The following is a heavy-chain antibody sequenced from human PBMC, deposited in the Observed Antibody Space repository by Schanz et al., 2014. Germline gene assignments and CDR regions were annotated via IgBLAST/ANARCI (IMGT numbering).Heavy chain of an antibody. D-gene: IGHD3-3*01. CDR3: ARDRRFFDRDDLYYFDS. CDR2: ISAYNGNT. V-gene: IGHV1-18*01. CDR1: GYTFTSYG. J-gene: IGHJ4*02. Sequence: QVQLVQSGAEVKKPGASVKVSCKASGYTFTSYGISWVRQAPGQGLEWMGWISAYNGNTKYPQKFQGRVTMTTDTSTSTAYIALTDLRADDTAVYYCARDRRFFDRDDLYYFDSWGQGTLVTVSS.